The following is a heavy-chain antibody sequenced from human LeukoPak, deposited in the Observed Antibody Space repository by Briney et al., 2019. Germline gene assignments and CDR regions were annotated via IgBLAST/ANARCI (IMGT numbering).Heavy chain of an antibody. CDR3: ARDPPGGTTIFDI. CDR2: TYYRSKWYY. CDR1: GDSVSSNSDA. J-gene: IGHJ3*02. V-gene: IGHV6-1*01. D-gene: IGHD1-1*01. Sequence: SQTLSLTCAISGDSVSSNSDAWNWIRQSPSRGLEWLGRTYYRSKWYYDYAVSVKSRMTINSDTSKNQFSLQLKSVTPVDTAVYYCARDPPGGTTIFDIWGQGTMVTVSS.